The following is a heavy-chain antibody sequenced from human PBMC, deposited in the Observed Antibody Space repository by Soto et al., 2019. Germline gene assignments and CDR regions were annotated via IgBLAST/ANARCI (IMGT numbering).Heavy chain of an antibody. V-gene: IGHV5-51*01. CDR1: GYTFTRNW. CDR3: ATPGGRDFNAFDV. CDR2: IFPIDSDT. J-gene: IGHJ3*01. D-gene: IGHD2-21*02. Sequence: GESLNTSCNCSGYTFTRNWIGWVRQMPGKGLEWMGIIFPIDSDTRYSPSSQGQVTISADNSISTAYLQWSSLKASDTAIYYCATPGGRDFNAFDVWGRGTMVTVSS.